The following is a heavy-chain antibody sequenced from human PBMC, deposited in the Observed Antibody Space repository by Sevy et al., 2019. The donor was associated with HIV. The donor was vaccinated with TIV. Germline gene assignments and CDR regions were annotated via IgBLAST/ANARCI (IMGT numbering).Heavy chain of an antibody. J-gene: IGHJ4*02. Sequence: GGSLRLSCAASGFSFDAYAMHWVRQAPGKGLEWVSGISWNSGTTGYADSVKGRFTISRDNAKNSLYLQMNSLRAEDTALYYCAKSADYTDSSGYAASDYWGQGTLVTVSS. V-gene: IGHV3-9*01. CDR2: ISWNSGTT. CDR1: GFSFDAYA. CDR3: AKSADYTDSSGYAASDY. D-gene: IGHD3-22*01.